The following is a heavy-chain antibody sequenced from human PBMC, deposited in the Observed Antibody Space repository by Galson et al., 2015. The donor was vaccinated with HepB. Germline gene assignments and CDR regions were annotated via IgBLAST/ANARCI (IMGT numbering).Heavy chain of an antibody. CDR2: ISSSSSYI. CDR3: CRPITMIVVDDAFDI. CDR1: GFTFSSYS. D-gene: IGHD3-22*01. V-gene: IGHV3-21*01. Sequence: SLRLSCAASGFTFSSYSMNWVRQAPGKGLEWVSSISSSSSYIYYADSVKGRFTISRDNARNSLYLQMNSLRAEDTAVYYCCRPITMIVVDDAFDIWGQGTMVTVSS. J-gene: IGHJ3*02.